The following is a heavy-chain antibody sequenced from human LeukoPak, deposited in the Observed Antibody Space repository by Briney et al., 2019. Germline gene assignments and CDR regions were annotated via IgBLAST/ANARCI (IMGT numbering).Heavy chain of an antibody. J-gene: IGHJ4*02. CDR2: INPSGGST. Sequence: GASVKVSCKASGYTFTSYYMHWVRQAPGQGLEWMGIINPSGGSTSYAQKFQGRVTMTRDTSTSTVYMELSSLRSEDTAVYYCASRWSTTVIGTGNDFDYWGQGTLVIVSS. CDR3: ASRWSTTVIGTGNDFDY. D-gene: IGHD6-19*01. CDR1: GYTFTSYY. V-gene: IGHV1-46*01.